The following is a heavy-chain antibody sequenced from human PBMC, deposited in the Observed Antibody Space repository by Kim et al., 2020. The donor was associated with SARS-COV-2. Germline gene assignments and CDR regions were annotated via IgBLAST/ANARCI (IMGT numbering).Heavy chain of an antibody. J-gene: IGHJ3*02. Sequence: GGSLRLSCAASGFTFSSYSMNWVRQAPGKGLEWVSSISSSSSYIYYADSVKGRFTISRDNAKNSLYLQMNSLRAEDTAVYYCARGGIGHHDAFDIWGQGTMVTVSS. CDR2: ISSSSSYI. D-gene: IGHD3-10*01. CDR3: ARGGIGHHDAFDI. CDR1: GFTFSSYS. V-gene: IGHV3-21*01.